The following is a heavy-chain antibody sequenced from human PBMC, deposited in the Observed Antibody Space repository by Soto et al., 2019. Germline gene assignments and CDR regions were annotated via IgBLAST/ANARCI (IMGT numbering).Heavy chain of an antibody. CDR2: IIPIFGTA. V-gene: IGHV1-69*13. J-gene: IGHJ6*02. CDR1: GGTFSSYA. CDR3: ARGGALRLRLGELSLSYYYGMDV. Sequence: SVKVSCKASGGTFSSYAISWVRQAPGQGLEWMGGIIPIFGTANYAQKFQGRVTITADESTSTAYMELSSLRSEDTAVYYCARGGALRLRLGELSLSYYYGMDVWGQGTTVTAP. D-gene: IGHD3-16*02.